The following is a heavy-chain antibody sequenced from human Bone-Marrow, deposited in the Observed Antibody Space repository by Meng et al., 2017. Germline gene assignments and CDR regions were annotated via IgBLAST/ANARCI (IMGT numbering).Heavy chain of an antibody. CDR1: GGSISSYY. CDR3: ARDQTSYDYGDYDDRYYFDY. Sequence: GSLRLSCTVSGGSISSYYWSWIRQPAGKGLEWIGRIYTSGSTNYNPSLKSRVTMSVDTSKNQFSLKLSSVTAADTAVYYCARDQTSYDYGDYDDRYYFDYWGQGTLFTVSS. CDR2: IYTSGST. V-gene: IGHV4-4*07. D-gene: IGHD4-17*01. J-gene: IGHJ4*02.